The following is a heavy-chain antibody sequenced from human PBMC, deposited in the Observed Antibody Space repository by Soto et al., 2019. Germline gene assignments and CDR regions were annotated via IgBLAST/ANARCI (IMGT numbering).Heavy chain of an antibody. CDR3: ARVGGATVTTNNSFDP. D-gene: IGHD4-17*01. V-gene: IGHV1-18*04. CDR1: GYTFTSYG. Sequence: ASVKVSCKASGYTFTSYGISWVRQAPGQGIEWMGWISAYNGNTNYAQKLQGRVTMTTDTSTSTAYMELRSLRSDDTAVYYCARVGGATVTTNNSFDPPGQVPLVTVSS. J-gene: IGHJ5*02. CDR2: ISAYNGNT.